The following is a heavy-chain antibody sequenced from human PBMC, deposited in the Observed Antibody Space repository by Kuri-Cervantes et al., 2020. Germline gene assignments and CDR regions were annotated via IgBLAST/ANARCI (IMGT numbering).Heavy chain of an antibody. V-gene: IGHV2-26*01. J-gene: IGHJ4*02. Sequence: SGPTLVKPTETPTLTCTVSGFSLSNARMHVSWIRQPPGKALEWLAHIFSNDEKSYSPSLKSRLTTTKDTSKNQVVLTMTNMDPVDTATYYCAQNSGTLAGDYFDYWGQGTLVTVSS. CDR2: IFSNDEK. CDR1: GFSLSNARMH. CDR3: AQNSGTLAGDYFDY. D-gene: IGHD6-19*01.